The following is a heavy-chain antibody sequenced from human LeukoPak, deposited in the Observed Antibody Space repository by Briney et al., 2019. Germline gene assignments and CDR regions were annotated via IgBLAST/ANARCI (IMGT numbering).Heavy chain of an antibody. Sequence: SETLSLTCTVSGGSISSGDYYWTWIRQPPGKGLEWIGYIYYTGSTYYNPSLKSRVTISVDTSKNQFSLKLTSVTAADTAVYDCARDFYRSGWTRFDSWGQGTLVTVSS. D-gene: IGHD6-19*01. CDR3: ARDFYRSGWTRFDS. V-gene: IGHV4-30-4*01. CDR2: IYYTGST. CDR1: GGSISSGDYY. J-gene: IGHJ4*02.